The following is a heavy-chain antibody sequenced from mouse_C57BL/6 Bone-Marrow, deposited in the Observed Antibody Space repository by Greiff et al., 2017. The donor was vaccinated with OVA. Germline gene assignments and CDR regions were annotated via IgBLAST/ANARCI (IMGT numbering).Heavy chain of an antibody. CDR1: GYTFTSYG. CDR2: IYPRSGNT. D-gene: IGHD1-1*01. V-gene: IGHV1-81*01. CDR3: AKSRGSNQYYFDY. J-gene: IGHJ2*01. Sequence: QVQLQQSGAELARPGASVKLSCKASGYTFTSYGISWVKQRTGQGLEWIGEIYPRSGNTYYNEKLKGKATLTADKSSSTAYMELRSLTSEDSAVYFCAKSRGSNQYYFDYWGQGTTLTVSS.